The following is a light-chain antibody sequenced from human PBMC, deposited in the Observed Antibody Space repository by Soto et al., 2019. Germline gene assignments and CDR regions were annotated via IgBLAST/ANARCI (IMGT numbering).Light chain of an antibody. V-gene: IGKV3-11*01. CDR3: QQRSNWPPIT. Sequence: TVLTQSPAILSLSPWERATLFCRASQSISRYLAWYQQKPGQAPRLLIYDASNRATGTPARFSGSGSGTDFTLTISSLEPEDFAVYYCQQRSNWPPITFGQGTRLEIK. CDR1: QSISRY. CDR2: DAS. J-gene: IGKJ5*01.